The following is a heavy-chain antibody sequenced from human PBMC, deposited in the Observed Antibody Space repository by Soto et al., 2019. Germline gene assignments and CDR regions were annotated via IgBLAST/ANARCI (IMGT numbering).Heavy chain of an antibody. J-gene: IGHJ4*02. CDR1: GGSISSAAYY. CDR3: AREYTYGSNFFDC. D-gene: IGHD5-18*01. V-gene: IGHV4-31*03. Sequence: QVRLQESRPGLVKPSQTLSLTCTVSGGSISSAAYYWSWIRQHPGKGLEWIGYVSHSGSTYYTPSVKSRVIISGDTSKNQFSLSLTSVTAADTAVYYCAREYTYGSNFFDCWGQGALVTVSS. CDR2: VSHSGST.